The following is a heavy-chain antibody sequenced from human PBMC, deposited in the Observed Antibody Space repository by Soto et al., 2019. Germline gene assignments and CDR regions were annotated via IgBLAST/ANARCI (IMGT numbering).Heavy chain of an antibody. CDR3: ARGLASGDY. V-gene: IGHV1-46*03. J-gene: IGHJ4*02. CDR1: GCTFSSYT. D-gene: IGHD6-6*01. CDR2: INPSGGNT. Sequence: GASVKVSCKASGCTFSSYTISWVRQAPGQGLEWMGIINPSGGNTNYAQRFQGRVTITGDKSTSTVYMDLSSLRSEDTAVYYCARGLASGDYWGQGTLVTSPQ.